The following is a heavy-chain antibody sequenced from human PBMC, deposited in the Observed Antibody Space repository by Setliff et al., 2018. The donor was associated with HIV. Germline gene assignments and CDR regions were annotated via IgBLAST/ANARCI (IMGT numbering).Heavy chain of an antibody. CDR1: GDSISSGRYY. D-gene: IGHD1-1*01. J-gene: IGHJ6*03. V-gene: IGHV4-61*09. CDR2: IFTSGSA. CDR3: ALGTYYYYMDV. Sequence: PSETLSLTCTVSGDSISSGRYYWNWIRQPAGKGLDWIGHIFTSGSAFSSGTANYNPSLKSRVTISMDTSKNQFSLKLTSVTAADTAVYYCALGTYYYYMDVWGKGTTVTVSS.